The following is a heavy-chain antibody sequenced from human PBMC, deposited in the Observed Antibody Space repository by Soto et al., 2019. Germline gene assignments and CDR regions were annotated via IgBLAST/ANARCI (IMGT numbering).Heavy chain of an antibody. CDR3: ARDNPTRSPLYGMDV. D-gene: IGHD2-15*01. CDR2: INSDGSHT. CDR1: GFTFSSYW. V-gene: IGHV3-74*01. J-gene: IGHJ6*02. Sequence: EVQLVESGGGLVQPGGSLRVSCAASGFTFSSYWMYWVRQAPGKGLVWVSRINSDGSHTNYADSVKGRFTISRDNAKNTLYLQMNNLSAEDTAVYYCARDNPTRSPLYGMDVWGQGTTVTVSS.